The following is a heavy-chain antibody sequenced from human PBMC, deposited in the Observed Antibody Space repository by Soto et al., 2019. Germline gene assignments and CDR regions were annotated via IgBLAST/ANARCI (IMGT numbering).Heavy chain of an antibody. CDR1: GFTFSSYG. V-gene: IGHV3-33*01. CDR2: IWYDGSNK. Sequence: QVQLVESGGGVVQPGRSLRLSCAASGFTFSSYGMHWVRQAPGKGLEWVAVIWYDGSNKYYADSVKGRFTISRDNSKNTLYLQMNSLRAEDTAVYYCAAEYWVGSSPEPPEEEELRRDWFDPWGQGTLVTVSS. CDR3: AAEYWVGSSPEPPEEEELRRDWFDP. J-gene: IGHJ5*02. D-gene: IGHD1-26*01.